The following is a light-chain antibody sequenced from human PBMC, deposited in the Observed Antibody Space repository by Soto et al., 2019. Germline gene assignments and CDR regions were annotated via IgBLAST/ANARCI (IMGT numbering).Light chain of an antibody. J-gene: IGLJ2*01. V-gene: IGLV2-14*01. CDR3: SAYTSSSTYVV. Sequence: QSALTQPASVSGSPGQSITISCTGTSSDVGGYKYVSWYQQHPRKAPKLMIYDVSNRPSGVSNRFSGSKSGNTASLTISGRQAEDEADYYCSAYTSSSTYVVFGGGTKLTVL. CDR1: SSDVGGYKY. CDR2: DVS.